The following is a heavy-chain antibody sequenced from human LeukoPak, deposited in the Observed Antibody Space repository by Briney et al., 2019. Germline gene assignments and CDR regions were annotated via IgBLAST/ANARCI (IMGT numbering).Heavy chain of an antibody. Sequence: ASVKVSCKASGYTFTGYYMHWVRQAPGQGLEWMGWINPNSGGTNYAQKFQGRVTMTTDTSTSTAYMELRSLRSDDTAVYYCAAPHCSSTSCQGFDPWGQGALVTVSS. CDR3: AAPHCSSTSCQGFDP. V-gene: IGHV1-2*02. D-gene: IGHD2-2*01. J-gene: IGHJ5*02. CDR1: GYTFTGYY. CDR2: INPNSGGT.